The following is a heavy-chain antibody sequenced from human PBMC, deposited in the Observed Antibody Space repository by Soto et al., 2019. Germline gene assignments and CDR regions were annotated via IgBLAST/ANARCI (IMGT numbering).Heavy chain of an antibody. CDR1: GGSISSYY. D-gene: IGHD3-9*01. J-gene: IGHJ6*02. Sequence: PSETLSLTCTVSGGSISSYYWSWIRQPPGKGLEWIGYIYYSGSTNYNPSHKSRVTISVDTSKNQFSLKLSSVTAADTAVYYCARGGYFDWLPPYYYYGMDVWGQGTTVTVSS. V-gene: IGHV4-59*01. CDR3: ARGGYFDWLPPYYYYGMDV. CDR2: IYYSGST.